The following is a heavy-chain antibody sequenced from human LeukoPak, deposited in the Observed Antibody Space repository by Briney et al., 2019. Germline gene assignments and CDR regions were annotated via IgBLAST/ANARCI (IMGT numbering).Heavy chain of an antibody. CDR2: IRDDGSNK. Sequence: GGSLRLSCAASGFTFSSYGMHWVRQAPGKGLEWVAFIRDDGSNKYYADSVKGRFTISRDNSKNTLYLQMNSLRAEDTAVYYCAKNPYSSSSDDYYYYMDVWGKGTTVTVSS. CDR3: AKNPYSSSSDDYYYYMDV. CDR1: GFTFSSYG. V-gene: IGHV3-30*02. D-gene: IGHD6-6*01. J-gene: IGHJ6*03.